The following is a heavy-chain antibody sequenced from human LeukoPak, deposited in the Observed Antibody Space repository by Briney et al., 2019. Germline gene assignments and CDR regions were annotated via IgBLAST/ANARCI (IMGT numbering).Heavy chain of an antibody. D-gene: IGHD1-26*01. CDR1: GFTLGDYG. V-gene: IGHV3-21*01. CDR2: ISSSSRYI. J-gene: IGHJ4*02. CDR3: VSGSPAGDY. Sequence: GGSLRLSCTGSGFTLGDYGMSWVRQAPGKGLEWVSSISSSSRYIYYADSVKGRFTISRDNAKNSLFLQMNSLRAEDTAVYYCVSGSPAGDYWGQGTLVTVSS.